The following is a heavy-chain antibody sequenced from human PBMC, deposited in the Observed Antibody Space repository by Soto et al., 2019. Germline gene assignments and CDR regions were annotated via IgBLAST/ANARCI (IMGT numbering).Heavy chain of an antibody. Sequence: EVQLVESGGGLVKPGGSLILSCAASGFTFSSYSMNWVRQAPGKGLEWVSSISSSSSYIYYADSVKGRLTISRDNAKNSLDLQMNSLRAEEASVYYCARRRIQPEYWGQGTLVTVCS. D-gene: IGHD5-18*01. V-gene: IGHV3-21*01. J-gene: IGHJ4*02. CDR3: ARRRIQPEY. CDR2: ISSSSSYI. CDR1: GFTFSSYS.